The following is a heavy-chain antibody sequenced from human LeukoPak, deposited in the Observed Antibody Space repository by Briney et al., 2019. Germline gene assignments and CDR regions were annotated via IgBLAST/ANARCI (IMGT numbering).Heavy chain of an antibody. CDR1: GFTSSSYC. J-gene: IGHJ4*02. CDR2: ISSSSSTI. V-gene: IGHV3-48*01. CDR3: ARDLIVGATTRSDY. Sequence: GGSLRLSCAASGFTSSSYCMNWVRQAPGKGLEWVSYISSSSSTIYYAASVKGRFTISRDNAKYSLYLQMNSLRAEDTAVYYCARDLIVGATTRSDYWGQGTLVTVSS. D-gene: IGHD1-26*01.